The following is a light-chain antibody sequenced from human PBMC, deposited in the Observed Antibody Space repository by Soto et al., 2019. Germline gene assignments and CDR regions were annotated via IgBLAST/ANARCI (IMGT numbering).Light chain of an antibody. CDR3: QQCYSTPYT. V-gene: IGKV4-1*01. J-gene: IGKJ2*01. CDR1: QSVLSTSNNKNY. CDR2: WAS. Sequence: DIVMTQSPDSLAVSLGERATINCKSSQSVLSTSNNKNYFAWYQQKPGQPPKLLFYWASTRESGVPDRFSGSGSGTDFALTISSLQAEDVAVYYCQQCYSTPYTFGQGTKLEIK.